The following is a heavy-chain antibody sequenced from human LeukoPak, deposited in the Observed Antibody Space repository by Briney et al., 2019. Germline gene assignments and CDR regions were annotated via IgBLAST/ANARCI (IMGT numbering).Heavy chain of an antibody. CDR3: SRDGPRDYDILTALDY. CDR1: GFNFQIYA. CDR2: ISYGGDNK. V-gene: IGHV3-30*04. D-gene: IGHD3-9*01. J-gene: IGHJ4*02. Sequence: GTSLRLSCAASGFNFQIYAMHWVRQAPGKGLEWVAIISYGGDNKYYADSVKGRSTISRDNSESMLYLQMNGLRPEDTAVYYCSRDGPRDYDILTALDYWGQGTVVSVSS.